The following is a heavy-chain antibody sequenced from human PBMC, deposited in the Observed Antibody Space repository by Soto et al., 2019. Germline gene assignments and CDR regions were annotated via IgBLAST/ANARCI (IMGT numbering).Heavy chain of an antibody. V-gene: IGHV1-3*01. CDR2: INVGHGKT. CDR3: ARGTDFDSSGYSPGGFDP. Sequence: QVQLVQSGAEVKKPGASVKVSCKASGYTFITYTMHWVRLAPGQRLEWLGWINVGHGKTKYSQKFQGRVTITGDTSASTAYMELSSLRSEDTAVYYCARGTDFDSSGYSPGGFDPWGQGTLVTVSS. D-gene: IGHD3-22*01. J-gene: IGHJ5*02. CDR1: GYTFITYT.